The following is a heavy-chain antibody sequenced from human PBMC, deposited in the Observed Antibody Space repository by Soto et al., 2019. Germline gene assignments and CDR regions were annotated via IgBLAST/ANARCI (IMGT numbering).Heavy chain of an antibody. J-gene: IGHJ5*02. CDR1: GGSISSSSYY. CDR3: ARGFKSMVRGVEDFDP. V-gene: IGHV4-39*01. D-gene: IGHD3-10*01. CDR2: IYYSGST. Sequence: SETLSLTCTVSGGSISSSSYYWGWIRQPPGKGLERIGSIYYSGSTYYNPSLKSRVTISVDTSKNQFSLKLSSVTAADTAVYYCARGFKSMVRGVEDFDPWGQGTLVTVSS.